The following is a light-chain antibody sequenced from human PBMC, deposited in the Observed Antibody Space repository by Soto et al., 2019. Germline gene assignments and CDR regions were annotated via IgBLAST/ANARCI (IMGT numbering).Light chain of an antibody. CDR3: SSYTSIITVV. Sequence: QSALIQPPSASGSPGQSITISCAGTSNDIGGFKYVSWYQHHPGKAPKLLIYDVNNRPSGVSDRFSGSKSGNTASLTISGLQTEDEADYYCSSYTSIITVVFGGGTKLTVL. CDR2: DVN. CDR1: SNDIGGFKY. J-gene: IGLJ2*01. V-gene: IGLV2-14*01.